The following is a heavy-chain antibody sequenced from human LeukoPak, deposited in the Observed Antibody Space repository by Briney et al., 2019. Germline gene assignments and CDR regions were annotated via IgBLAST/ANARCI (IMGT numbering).Heavy chain of an antibody. V-gene: IGHV3-74*01. CDR3: ARGGAFHAFDI. J-gene: IGHJ3*02. CDR1: GFTFGSYW. Sequence: GGSLRLSCAGSGFTFGSYWMYWVRQAPEKGLVCISRVNNDGTGTVYADSVKGRFTISRDNAKNTVFLQLNSLRTEDTAVYYCARGGAFHAFDIWGQGAMVTVSS. CDR2: VNNDGTGT.